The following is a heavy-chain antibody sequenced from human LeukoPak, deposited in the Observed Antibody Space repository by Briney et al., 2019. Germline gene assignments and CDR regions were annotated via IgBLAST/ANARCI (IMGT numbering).Heavy chain of an antibody. CDR3: ARSRDYGDYVIAFDI. CDR2: ISGSGGST. D-gene: IGHD4-17*01. V-gene: IGHV3-23*01. J-gene: IGHJ3*02. Sequence: HPGGSLRLSCAASGFTFSSYAMSWVRQAPGKGLEWVSAISGSGGSTYYADSVKGRFTISRDNSKNTLYLQMNSLRAEDTAVYYCARSRDYGDYVIAFDIWGQGTMVTVSS. CDR1: GFTFSSYA.